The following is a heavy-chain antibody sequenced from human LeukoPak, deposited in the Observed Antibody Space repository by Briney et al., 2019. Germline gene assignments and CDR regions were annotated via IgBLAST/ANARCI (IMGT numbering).Heavy chain of an antibody. Sequence: GASVKVSCKASGYTFTSYDINWVRQATGQGLEWMGWMNPNSGNTGYVQKFQGRVTMTRNTSISTAYMELSSLRSEDTAVYYCARLRRVGAIRFDPWGQGTLVTVSS. D-gene: IGHD1-26*01. J-gene: IGHJ5*02. CDR2: MNPNSGNT. CDR3: ARLRRVGAIRFDP. V-gene: IGHV1-8*01. CDR1: GYTFTSYD.